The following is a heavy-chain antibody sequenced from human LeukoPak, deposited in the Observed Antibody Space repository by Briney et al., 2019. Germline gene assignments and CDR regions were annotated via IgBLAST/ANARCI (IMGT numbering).Heavy chain of an antibody. Sequence: TGGSLRLSCAPSGFTFSSFDMHWVRQRPDKGLEWVAFIKFDGSQKYYADSVRGRFTVSRYNSRNMLYLQLDSLRDDDTAVYFCARRLYDSGSYSADYWGQGTLVTVSS. D-gene: IGHD3-10*01. J-gene: IGHJ4*02. CDR3: ARRLYDSGSYSADY. V-gene: IGHV3-30*02. CDR2: IKFDGSQK. CDR1: GFTFSSFD.